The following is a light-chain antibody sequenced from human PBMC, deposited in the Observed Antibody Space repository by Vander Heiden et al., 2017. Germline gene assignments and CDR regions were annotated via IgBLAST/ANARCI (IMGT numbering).Light chain of an antibody. CDR1: QDISNY. J-gene: IGKJ4*01. V-gene: IGKV1-33*01. Sequence: DIQMTQSPSSLSASVGDRVTITCQPRQDISNYLNWYQQKPGKAPKRLIYDAANLETGVPSRFSGSGSGTDFTFTTSSLQPEDISTYYCQQYDNLLPLTFGGGTKVEIK. CDR3: QQYDNLLPLT. CDR2: DAA.